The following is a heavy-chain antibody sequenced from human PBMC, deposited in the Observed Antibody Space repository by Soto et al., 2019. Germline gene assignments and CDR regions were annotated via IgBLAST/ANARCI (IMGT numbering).Heavy chain of an antibody. D-gene: IGHD2-15*01. J-gene: IGHJ4*02. CDR1: GFTFSSNG. Sequence: QVQLVESGGGVVQPGRSLRLSCAASGFTFSSNGMHWVRQAPGKGLEWVAVMSNDGSHTSYADSAKGRFTISRDNSKNTQYLQMNSLRAEDSGIYYCTKGCSSSSNCYIIDYWGQGALVTVSS. V-gene: IGHV3-30*18. CDR3: TKGCSSSSNCYIIDY. CDR2: MSNDGSHT.